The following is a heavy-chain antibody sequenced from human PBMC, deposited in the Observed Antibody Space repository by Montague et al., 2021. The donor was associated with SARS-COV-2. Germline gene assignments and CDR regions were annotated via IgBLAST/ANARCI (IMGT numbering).Heavy chain of an antibody. J-gene: IGHJ4*02. D-gene: IGHD3-10*01. CDR2: IYYSGST. Sequence: IYYSGSTYYNPSLKSRVTISFDTSKNQFSLKLSSVTAADTAVYYCARGFVTYYINFLLISSIGGFDYWGQGKLVPVS. V-gene: IGHV4-30-4*01. CDR3: ARGFVTYYINFLLISSIGGFDY.